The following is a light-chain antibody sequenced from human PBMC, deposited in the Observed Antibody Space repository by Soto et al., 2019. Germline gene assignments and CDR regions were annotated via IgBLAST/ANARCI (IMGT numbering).Light chain of an antibody. J-gene: IGKJ2*01. Sequence: EIVMTQSPATLSVSPGEGATLSCRASQNINTNLAWYQQKPGQAPRLLIYGASTRATGIPARFSGSGSGTDYTLTISSLQSEDFAVYFCQQYNSWPPYTFGQGTKLEIK. V-gene: IGKV3-15*01. CDR3: QQYNSWPPYT. CDR2: GAS. CDR1: QNINTN.